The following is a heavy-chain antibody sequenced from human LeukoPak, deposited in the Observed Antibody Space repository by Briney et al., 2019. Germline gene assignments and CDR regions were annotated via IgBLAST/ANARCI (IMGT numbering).Heavy chain of an antibody. CDR2: IIPIFGTA. V-gene: IGHV1-69*05. CDR1: GYTFTSYG. CDR3: ARDTMVRGVIDRWFDP. Sequence: SVKVSCKASGYTFTSYGISWVRQAPGQGLEWMGGIIPIFGTANYAQKFQGRVTITTDESTSTAYMELSSLRSEDTAVYYCARDTMVRGVIDRWFDPWGQGTLVTVSS. J-gene: IGHJ5*02. D-gene: IGHD3-10*01.